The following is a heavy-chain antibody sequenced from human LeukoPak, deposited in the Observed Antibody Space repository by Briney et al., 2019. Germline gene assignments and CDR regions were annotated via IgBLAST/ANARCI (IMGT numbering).Heavy chain of an antibody. CDR1: GFTFSDYH. D-gene: IGHD3-22*01. J-gene: IGHJ4*02. Sequence: GGSLRLSCAASGFTFSDYHMSWIRQAPGKGLEWVGFIRSKDYGGPTEYDESVKGRFTISRDDSKSIACLQMNSLKTEDTAVYYCTRTPGSSGYLPGYWGQGTLVTVSS. V-gene: IGHV3-49*03. CDR3: TRTPGSSGYLPGY. CDR2: IRSKDYGGPT.